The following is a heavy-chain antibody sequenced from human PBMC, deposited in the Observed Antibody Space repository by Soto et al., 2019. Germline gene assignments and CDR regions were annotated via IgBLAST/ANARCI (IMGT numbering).Heavy chain of an antibody. CDR3: ATSAITMVRGVITRGAFDI. CDR1: GYTFTSYA. Sequence: ASVKVSCKASGYTFTSYAMHWVRQAPGQRLEWMGWINAGNGNTKYSQKFQGRVTMTRDTSTSTVYMELSSLRSEDTAVYYCATSAITMVRGVITRGAFDIWGQGTMVTVSS. V-gene: IGHV1-3*01. CDR2: INAGNGNT. D-gene: IGHD3-10*01. J-gene: IGHJ3*02.